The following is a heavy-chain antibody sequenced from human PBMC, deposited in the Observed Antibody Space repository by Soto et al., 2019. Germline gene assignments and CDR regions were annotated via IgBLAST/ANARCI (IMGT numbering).Heavy chain of an antibody. V-gene: IGHV4-34*01. J-gene: IGHJ4*02. Sequence: QVQLQQWGAGLLKPSETLSLTCAVYGGSFSGYYWTWIRQPPGTGLEWIGEINHSGSTNYNPSLKSRVTISVDTSSHPLSLKLTSVTAADTAVYYCARDKITGLFDYWGKGTLVTVSS. CDR3: ARDKITGLFDY. D-gene: IGHD2-8*02. CDR2: INHSGST. CDR1: GGSFSGYY.